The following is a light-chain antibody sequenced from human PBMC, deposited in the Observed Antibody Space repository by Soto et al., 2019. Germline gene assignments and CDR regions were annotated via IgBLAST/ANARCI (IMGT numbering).Light chain of an antibody. CDR1: QPITNNY. V-gene: IGKV3-20*01. CDR3: QQYGDLPWT. Sequence: EVVLKQSPDTLSLSPGDKATLSCRASQPITNNYLAWYQQRPGQAPRVLIYAASGRGTGTLDRFTGSGSGTDFTLTISRLEPDDFAVYHCQQYGDLPWTFGQGTKVEL. CDR2: AAS. J-gene: IGKJ1*01.